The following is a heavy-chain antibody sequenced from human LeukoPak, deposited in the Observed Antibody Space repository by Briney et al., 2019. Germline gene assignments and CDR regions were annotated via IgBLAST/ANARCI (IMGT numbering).Heavy chain of an antibody. CDR2: INLNSGGT. CDR3: ARESGYVSDY. Sequence: ASVTVSCTASGYTFTGYYMHWVRQAPGQGLERMGWINLNSGGTNYAHKFQGRVTMTRDTSISTAYMELSSLRSDDAAVYYCARESGYVSDYWGQGTLVTVSS. J-gene: IGHJ4*02. CDR1: GYTFTGYY. V-gene: IGHV1-2*07. D-gene: IGHD5-12*01.